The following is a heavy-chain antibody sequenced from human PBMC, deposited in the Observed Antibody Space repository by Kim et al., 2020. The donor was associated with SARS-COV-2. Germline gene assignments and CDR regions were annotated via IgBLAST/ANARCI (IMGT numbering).Heavy chain of an antibody. Sequence: GESLKFSCKGSGYTFFSYSIAWVRQMPGKGLEWMGSIYPGDSDTTYSPSFQGQVTFSADRSISTAYLQWRTLKASDTATYYCARRGPTGTFDHWGQGTLV. J-gene: IGHJ4*02. V-gene: IGHV5-51*01. CDR3: ARRGPTGTFDH. CDR2: IYPGDSDT. D-gene: IGHD1-1*01. CDR1: GYTFFSYS.